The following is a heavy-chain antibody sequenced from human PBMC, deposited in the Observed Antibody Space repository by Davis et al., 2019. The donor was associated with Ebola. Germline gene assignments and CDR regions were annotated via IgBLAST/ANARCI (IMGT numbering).Heavy chain of an antibody. D-gene: IGHD3-9*01. CDR3: ARGPLPGYSSGKYYNYYGMDV. CDR2: IYYSWSP. J-gene: IGHJ6*02. V-gene: IGHV4-61*08. Sequence: SETLSLTCAVSGGSISSGGYYWSWIRQPPGKGLEWIGYIYYSWSPNYNPSLKSRVTISVDTSKNQFSLKLSSVTAADTAVYYCARGPLPGYSSGKYYNYYGMDVWGQGTTVTVSS. CDR1: GGSISSGGYY.